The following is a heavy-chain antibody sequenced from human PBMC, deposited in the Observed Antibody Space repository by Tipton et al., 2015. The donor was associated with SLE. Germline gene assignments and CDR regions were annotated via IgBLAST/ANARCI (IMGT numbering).Heavy chain of an antibody. CDR1: GGSISSGSYY. D-gene: IGHD6-19*01. Sequence: TLSLTCTVSGGSISSGSYYWSWIRQPAGKGLEWIGRIYTSGSTNYNPSLKSRVTISVDTSKNQFSLKLSSVTAADTAVYYCARGLGRNSSGYPNWFDPWGQGTLVTVSS. CDR2: IYTSGST. V-gene: IGHV4-61*02. CDR3: ARGLGRNSSGYPNWFDP. J-gene: IGHJ5*02.